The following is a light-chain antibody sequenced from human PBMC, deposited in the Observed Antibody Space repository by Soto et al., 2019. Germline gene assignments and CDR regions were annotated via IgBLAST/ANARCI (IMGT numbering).Light chain of an antibody. CDR3: QSYDSSLSGSV. V-gene: IGLV1-40*01. CDR2: SNT. Sequence: QSVLTQPPSVSGALGQRVTISCTGSSSNIGAGYDVHWYQQFPRTAPKLLIYSNTNRPSGVPDRFSGSKSGTSVSLAITGLQAEDEADYYCQSYDSSLSGSVFGGGTKLTVL. CDR1: SSNIGAGYD. J-gene: IGLJ2*01.